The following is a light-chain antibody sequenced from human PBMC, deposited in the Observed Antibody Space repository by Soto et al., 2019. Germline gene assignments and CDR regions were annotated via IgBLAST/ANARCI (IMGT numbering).Light chain of an antibody. J-gene: IGKJ1*01. CDR2: DTS. V-gene: IGKV3-15*01. CDR1: QSVSSS. Sequence: EIVVTQSPATLSVSPGERVTLSCRASQSVSSSLAWYQQRPGQAPRLLIYDTSTRAAGISARFSGRGSGTEFTLTISSLQSEDFAVYYCQQDIDWPPGTFGQGTAVEIK. CDR3: QQDIDWPPGT.